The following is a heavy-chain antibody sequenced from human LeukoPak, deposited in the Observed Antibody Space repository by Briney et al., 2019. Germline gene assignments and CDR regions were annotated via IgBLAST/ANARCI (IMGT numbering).Heavy chain of an antibody. CDR1: GFTFSNYA. J-gene: IGHJ2*01. CDR3: AKDWAYYYDSSGSGEYFDL. D-gene: IGHD3-22*01. V-gene: IGHV3-30-3*01. CDR2: ISYDGNIR. Sequence: GRSLRLSCAASGFTFSNYAMHWVRQAPGKGLEWVAVISYDGNIRYYADSVKGRFTISRDNSKNTVYLQMNSLRAEDTALYYCAKDWAYYYDSSGSGEYFDLWGRGTLVTVSS.